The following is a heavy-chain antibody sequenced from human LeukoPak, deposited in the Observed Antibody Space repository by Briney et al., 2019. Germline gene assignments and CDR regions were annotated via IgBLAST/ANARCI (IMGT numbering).Heavy chain of an antibody. Sequence: ASMKVSCKASGYTFTSYYMHWVRQAPGQGLEWMGIINPSGGSTSYAQKSQGRVTMTRDMSTSTVYMELSSLRSEDTAVYYCARDELRLGQGPEESDYWGQGTLVTVSS. V-gene: IGHV1-46*01. CDR1: GYTFTSYY. CDR3: ARDELRLGQGPEESDY. CDR2: INPSGGST. J-gene: IGHJ4*02. D-gene: IGHD3-3*01.